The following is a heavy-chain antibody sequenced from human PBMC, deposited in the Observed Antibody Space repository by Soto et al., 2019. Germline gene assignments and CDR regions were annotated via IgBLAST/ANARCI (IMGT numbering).Heavy chain of an antibody. J-gene: IGHJ4*02. V-gene: IGHV4-30-4*01. CDR3: AWGRGYSYGIDY. Sequence: QVQLQESGPGLVKPSQTLSLTCTVSGGSVSGGDHYWSWIRQPPGKGLESIAYILYSGTTYYNPSLRSRVSISVDTSKNLFSLRLSSVTAAETAVYYCAWGRGYSYGIDYWGQGRLVTVSS. CDR1: GGSVSGGDHY. D-gene: IGHD5-18*01. CDR2: ILYSGTT.